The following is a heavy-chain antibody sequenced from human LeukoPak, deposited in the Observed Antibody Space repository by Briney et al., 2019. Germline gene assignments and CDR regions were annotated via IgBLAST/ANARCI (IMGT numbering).Heavy chain of an antibody. D-gene: IGHD2-15*01. CDR3: AKDSCSGGTCYPDY. CDR2: ITWNSGAI. V-gene: IGHV3-9*01. J-gene: IGHJ4*02. CDR1: GFTFDGYA. Sequence: GRSLRLSCTASGFTFDGYAMHWVRQAPGKGLEWVSGITWNSGAIGYADPVNARFTISRDHAQHSLYLQMDSLGDEDTDLYYCAKDSCSGGTCYPDYWGQGTLVNVSS.